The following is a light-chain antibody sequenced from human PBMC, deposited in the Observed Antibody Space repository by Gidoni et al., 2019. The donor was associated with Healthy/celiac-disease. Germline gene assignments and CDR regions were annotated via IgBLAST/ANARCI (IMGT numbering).Light chain of an antibody. CDR2: DVT. Sequence: SALTQPRHVSVSPGQSVTISCTGTSSDVGGYNYVPWYQQHPGKATKLMIYDVTKRPSGVPDRVSGAKSGNTASLTISGLQAEDEADYYRCSYAGSYTWVVGGGTKLTVL. V-gene: IGLV2-11*01. CDR3: CSYAGSYTWV. CDR1: SSDVGGYNY. J-gene: IGLJ3*02.